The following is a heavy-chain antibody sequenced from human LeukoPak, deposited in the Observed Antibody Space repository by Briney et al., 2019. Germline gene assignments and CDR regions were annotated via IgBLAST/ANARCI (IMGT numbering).Heavy chain of an antibody. Sequence: SETLSLTCTVSGYSISSGYYWGWIRQPPGEGLEWIGSIYHSGSTYYNPSLKSRVTISVDTSKNQFSLKLSSVTAAGTAVYYCARTYSSSSSDAFDIWGQGTMVTVSS. D-gene: IGHD6-6*01. CDR3: ARTYSSSSSDAFDI. CDR1: GYSISSGYY. J-gene: IGHJ3*02. CDR2: IYHSGST. V-gene: IGHV4-38-2*02.